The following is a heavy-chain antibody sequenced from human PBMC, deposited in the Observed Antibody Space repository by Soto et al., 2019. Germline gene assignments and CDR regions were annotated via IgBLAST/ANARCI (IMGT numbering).Heavy chain of an antibody. V-gene: IGHV1-24*01. J-gene: IGHJ4*02. CDR1: GYTLTELS. D-gene: IGHD3-10*01. CDR3: ATAGSRSLVRGVINGFDY. Sequence: ASVKVSCKVSGYTLTELSMHWVRQAPGKGLEWMGGFDPEDGETIYAQKFQGRVTMTEDTSTDTAYMELSSLRSEDTAVYYCATAGSRSLVRGVINGFDYWGQGTLVTVSS. CDR2: FDPEDGET.